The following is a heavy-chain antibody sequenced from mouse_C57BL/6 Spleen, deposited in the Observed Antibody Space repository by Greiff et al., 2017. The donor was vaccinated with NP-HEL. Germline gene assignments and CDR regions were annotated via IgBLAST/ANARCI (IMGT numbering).Heavy chain of an antibody. V-gene: IGHV1-69*01. CDR2: IDPSDSYT. Sequence: VQLQQPGAELVMPGASVKLSCKASGYTFTSYWMHWVKQRPGQGLEWIGEIDPSDSYTNYNQKFKGKSTLTVDKSSSTAYMRLSSLTSEDSAVYDCARGVYYSNYVFAYWGQGTLVTVSA. CDR3: ARGVYYSNYVFAY. D-gene: IGHD2-5*01. J-gene: IGHJ3*01. CDR1: GYTFTSYW.